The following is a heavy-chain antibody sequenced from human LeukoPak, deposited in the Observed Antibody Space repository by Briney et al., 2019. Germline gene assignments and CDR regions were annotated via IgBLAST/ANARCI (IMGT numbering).Heavy chain of an antibody. J-gene: IGHJ4*02. V-gene: IGHV1-69*05. D-gene: IGHD6-19*01. Sequence: EASVKVSCKASGYTFISQDIYWVRQATGQGLEWMGGIIPIFGTANYAQKFQGRVTITTDESTSTAYMELSSLRSEDTAAYYCAGSAGYSSGWAQRFDYWGQGALVTVSS. CDR2: IIPIFGTA. CDR3: AGSAGYSSGWAQRFDY. CDR1: GYTFISQD.